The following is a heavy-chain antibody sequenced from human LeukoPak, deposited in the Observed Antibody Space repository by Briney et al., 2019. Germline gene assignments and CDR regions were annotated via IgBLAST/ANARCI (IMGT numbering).Heavy chain of an antibody. V-gene: IGHV3-74*01. CDR3: AKDPSVGIAAAGSPFHFDY. D-gene: IGHD6-13*01. Sequence: PGGSLRLSCAASGFTFSNYWMHWVRQDPGKGLVWVSYINPDGSNTNYADSVKGRFTISRDNAKNALYLQMNSLRAEDTAVYYCAKDPSVGIAAAGSPFHFDYWGQGTLVTVSS. CDR2: INPDGSNT. J-gene: IGHJ4*02. CDR1: GFTFSNYW.